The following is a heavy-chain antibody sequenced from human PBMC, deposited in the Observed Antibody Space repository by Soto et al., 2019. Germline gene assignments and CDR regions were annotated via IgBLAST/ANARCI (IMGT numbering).Heavy chain of an antibody. D-gene: IGHD3-22*01. V-gene: IGHV4-30-2*01. Sequence: SETLSLTCAVSGGSISSGGYSWSWIRQPPGKGLEWIGYIYHSGSTYYNPSLKSRVTISVDRSKNQFSLKLSSVTAADTAVYYCARGPYYYDSSGTAAFDIWGQGTMVTVSS. CDR3: ARGPYYYDSSGTAAFDI. CDR2: IYHSGST. J-gene: IGHJ3*02. CDR1: GGSISSGGYS.